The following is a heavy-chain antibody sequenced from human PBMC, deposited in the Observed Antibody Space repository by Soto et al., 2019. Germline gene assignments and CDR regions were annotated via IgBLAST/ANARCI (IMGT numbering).Heavy chain of an antibody. CDR1: GFTFRSYG. V-gene: IGHV3-30*18. CDR2: ISYDGTIK. CDR3: ANSEYSRYKNIDV. D-gene: IGHD5-18*01. Sequence: GSLRLSCAASGFTFRSYGMHWVRQAPGRGLEWVALISYDGTIKFYADSVRGRFTISRDNSKNTLYLQINSLRTEDTAVYYCANSEYSRYKNIDVWGQGTTVTVSS. J-gene: IGHJ6*02.